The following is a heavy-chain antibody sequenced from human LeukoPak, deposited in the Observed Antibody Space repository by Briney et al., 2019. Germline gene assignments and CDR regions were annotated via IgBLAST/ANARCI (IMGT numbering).Heavy chain of an antibody. CDR2: INHSGST. Sequence: SETLSLTCAVYGGSFSGYYWSWIRQPPGKGLEWIGEINHSGSTNYNPSLKSRVTISVDTSKNQFSLKLSSVTAADTAVYYCARRGGSGWYIDYWGQGTLVTVSS. V-gene: IGHV4-34*01. CDR3: ARRGGSGWYIDY. CDR1: GGSFSGYY. J-gene: IGHJ4*02. D-gene: IGHD6-19*01.